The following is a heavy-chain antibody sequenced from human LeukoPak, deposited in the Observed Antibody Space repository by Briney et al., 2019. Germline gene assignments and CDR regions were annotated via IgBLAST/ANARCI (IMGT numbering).Heavy chain of an antibody. CDR1: GYTFTSYG. V-gene: IGHV1-18*01. D-gene: IGHD1-14*01. J-gene: IGHJ6*02. CDR3: AREETHHVYYGMDV. CDR2: ISAYNGNT. Sequence: ASVKVSCKASGYTFTSYGISWVRQAPGQGLEWIGWISAYNGNTNYAQKVQGRVTMTTDTSTSTAYMELRSLRSDDTAVYYCAREETHHVYYGMDVWGQGTMVTVSS.